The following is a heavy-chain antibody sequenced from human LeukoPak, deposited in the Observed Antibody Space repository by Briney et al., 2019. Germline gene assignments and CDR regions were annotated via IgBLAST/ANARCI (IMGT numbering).Heavy chain of an antibody. CDR2: IKQDGSEK. Sequence: GGSLRLSCAASGFTFSSYWMSWVRQAPGKGLVWVANIKQDGSEKYYVDSVKGRFTISRDNAKNSLYLQMNSLRAEDTAVYYCARVGGWDKNFCFDYWGQGTLVTVSS. CDR1: GFTFSSYW. V-gene: IGHV3-7*01. J-gene: IGHJ4*02. CDR3: ARVGGWDKNFCFDY. D-gene: IGHD1-26*01.